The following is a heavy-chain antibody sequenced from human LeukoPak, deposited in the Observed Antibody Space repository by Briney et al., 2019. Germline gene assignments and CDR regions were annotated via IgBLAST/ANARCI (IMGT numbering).Heavy chain of an antibody. CDR1: GASINNYY. CDR3: ARAYYFDSSGYDDAFDI. CDR2: IYSTGDT. V-gene: IGHV4-59*01. J-gene: IGHJ3*02. D-gene: IGHD3-22*01. Sequence: SETLSLTCTVSGASINNYYWSWVRQPPLKGLEWIGYIYSTGDTSYNPSLESRVSISMDTSKNHFSLEITSVTAADTAVYYCARAYYFDSSGYDDAFDIWGQGTMVTVSS.